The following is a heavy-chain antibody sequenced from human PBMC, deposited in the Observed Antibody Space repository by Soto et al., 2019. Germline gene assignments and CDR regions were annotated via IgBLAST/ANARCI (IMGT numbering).Heavy chain of an antibody. CDR1: GFTFSNAW. D-gene: IGHD3-9*01. Sequence: EVQLVDSGGGWVKPGDSLTLSCAASGFTFSNAWLRWVRQAPGKGLELVGRIKSKTDGGTRDYAAPVKGRFTISRDDSKNTLFLQMNSLKTEDTAIYYCAYLHYDILTGSIWHYFAYWGQGTLVTVSS. V-gene: IGHV3-15*01. CDR2: IKSKTDGGTR. J-gene: IGHJ4*02. CDR3: AYLHYDILTGSIWHYFAY.